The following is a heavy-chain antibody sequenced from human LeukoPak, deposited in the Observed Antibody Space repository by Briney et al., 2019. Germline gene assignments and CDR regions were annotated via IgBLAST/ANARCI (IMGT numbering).Heavy chain of an antibody. D-gene: IGHD5-24*01. CDR2: IWFDGRKI. V-gene: IGHV3-33*01. CDR3: VRGSGGDGYGYWGDY. Sequence: GGSLRLTCAASGFTFSQYGMHWVRQAPGMGLEWVAVIWFDGRKIHYPDSVKGRFTISRDNSKNTLYLQMDNLRADDTAVYYCVRGSGGDGYGYWGDYWGQGTLVTVSP. CDR1: GFTFSQYG. J-gene: IGHJ4*02.